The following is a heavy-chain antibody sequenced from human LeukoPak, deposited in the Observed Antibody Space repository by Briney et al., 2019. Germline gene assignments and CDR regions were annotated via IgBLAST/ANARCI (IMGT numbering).Heavy chain of an antibody. CDR2: IKQDGSEK. J-gene: IGHJ3*02. CDR3: ARDDTHYGSSGSFYDAFDI. V-gene: IGHV3-7*01. Sequence: GGSLRLSCAASGFTFSSYWMSWVRQAPGKGLEWVANIKQDGSEKYYVDSVKGRFTISRDNAKNSLYLQMNSLRAEDTAVYYCARDDTHYGSSGSFYDAFDIWGQGTMVTVSS. CDR1: GFTFSSYW. D-gene: IGHD3-22*01.